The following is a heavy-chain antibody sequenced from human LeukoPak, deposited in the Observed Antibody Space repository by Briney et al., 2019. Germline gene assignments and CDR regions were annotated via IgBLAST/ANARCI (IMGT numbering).Heavy chain of an antibody. D-gene: IGHD4/OR15-4a*01. J-gene: IGHJ4*02. CDR2: IRNDGSNK. V-gene: IGHV3-30*02. CDR1: GFTLSNYG. Sequence: PGGSLRLSCAASGFTLSNYGMHWVRQAPGKGLEWVSFIRNDGSNKYYVDSVKGRFTISGDNSKNTLYLQMNSLRAEDTAVYYCAKDNGAYDYYFECWGQGTLVTVSS. CDR3: AKDNGAYDYYFEC.